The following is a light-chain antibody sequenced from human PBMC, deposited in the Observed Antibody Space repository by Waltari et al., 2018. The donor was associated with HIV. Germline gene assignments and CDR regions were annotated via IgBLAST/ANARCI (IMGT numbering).Light chain of an antibody. CDR3: AAWDDSLRGWV. V-gene: IGLV1-47*01. CDR2: RSN. CDR1: SSNIGTNS. Sequence: QSVLTQPPSASGTPGQRVTISCSGSSSNIGTNSVYWCQQLPGTTPQLLIYRSNQRPAGVPDRFSGSKSGTSGSLAISGLRSEDEADYYCAAWDDSLRGWVFGGGTKLTVL. J-gene: IGLJ3*02.